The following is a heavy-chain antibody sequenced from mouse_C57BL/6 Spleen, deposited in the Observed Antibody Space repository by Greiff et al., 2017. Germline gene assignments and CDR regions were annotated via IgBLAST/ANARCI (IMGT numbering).Heavy chain of an antibody. J-gene: IGHJ4*01. CDR3: ARRGDDYPYYAMDY. CDR1: GYTFTNYW. Sequence: VQLQQSGAELVRPGTSVQMSCKASGYTFTNYWIGWAKQRPGHGLEWIGDIYPGGGYTNYTEKFTGKAPLTADKSSSTAYMQFISLTSEDSAINYCARRGDDYPYYAMDYWGQGTSVTVSS. D-gene: IGHD2-4*01. V-gene: IGHV1-63*01. CDR2: IYPGGGYT.